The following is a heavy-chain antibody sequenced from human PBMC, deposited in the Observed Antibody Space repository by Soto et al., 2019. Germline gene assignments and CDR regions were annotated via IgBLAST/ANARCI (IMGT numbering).Heavy chain of an antibody. D-gene: IGHD1-1*01. CDR3: GSLPRNWNLIDY. V-gene: IGHV4-39*01. CDR1: GGSISSSDYF. Sequence: PSETLSLTCTVFGGSISSSDYFWGWIRQPPGKRLEWIGTISYSGRTFYNPSLQSRVALSVDTSKNQLSLRLISVTAADTAVYYCGSLPRNWNLIDYWGQGTLVTVSS. J-gene: IGHJ4*01. CDR2: ISYSGRT.